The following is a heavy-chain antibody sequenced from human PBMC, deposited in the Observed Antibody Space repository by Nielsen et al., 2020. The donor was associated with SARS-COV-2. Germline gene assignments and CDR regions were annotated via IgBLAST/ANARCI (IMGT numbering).Heavy chain of an antibody. J-gene: IGHJ6*02. Sequence: SETLSLTCTVSGGSISSYYWSWIRQPPGKGLEWIGYIYYNGDTNYNPSLKSRVTMSVDRSKNQFSLKLNSVTAADTAVYFCARGVAARCFDVWGQGTTVTVSS. V-gene: IGHV4-59*01. CDR1: GGSISSYY. D-gene: IGHD6-6*01. CDR2: IYYNGDT. CDR3: ARGVAARCFDV.